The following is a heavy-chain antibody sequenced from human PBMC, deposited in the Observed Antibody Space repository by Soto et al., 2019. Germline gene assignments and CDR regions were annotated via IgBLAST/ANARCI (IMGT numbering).Heavy chain of an antibody. CDR3: AREGVYDILTGRHFDY. CDR1: GFTFSSYA. Sequence: QVQLVESGGGVVQPGRSLRLSCAASGFTFSSYAMHWVRQAPGKGLEWVAVISYDGSNKYYADSVKGRFTISRDNSKNTLYLQMNSLRAEDTAVYYCAREGVYDILTGRHFDYWGQGILVTVSS. V-gene: IGHV3-30-3*01. J-gene: IGHJ4*02. D-gene: IGHD3-9*01. CDR2: ISYDGSNK.